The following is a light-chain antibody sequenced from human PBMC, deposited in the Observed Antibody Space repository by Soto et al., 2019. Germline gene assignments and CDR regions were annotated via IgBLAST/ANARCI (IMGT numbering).Light chain of an antibody. V-gene: IGLV2-11*01. CDR1: SSDVGRYNF. CDR3: CSYAGSYTHV. CDR2: DVI. Sequence: QSALAQPRSVSGSPGQSVTISCTGTSSDVGRYNFVSWYQQHPDKAPKLMIYDVIKRPSGVPDRFSGTKSGSTASLTIYGLQAEDEAEYHCCSYAGSYTHVFGTGTKVNVL. J-gene: IGLJ1*01.